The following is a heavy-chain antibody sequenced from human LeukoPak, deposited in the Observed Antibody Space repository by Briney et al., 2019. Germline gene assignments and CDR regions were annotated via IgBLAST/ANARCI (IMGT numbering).Heavy chain of an antibody. Sequence: PSETLSLTCTVSGGSISSGDYYWSWIRQPPGKGLEWIGYIYYSGSTYYNPSLKSRVTISVDTSKNQFSLKLSSVTAADTAVYYCARAGDSSGYYPVGYWGQGTLVTVSS. CDR3: ARAGDSSGYYPVGY. V-gene: IGHV4-30-4*01. J-gene: IGHJ4*02. CDR1: GGSISSGDYY. D-gene: IGHD3-22*01. CDR2: IYYSGST.